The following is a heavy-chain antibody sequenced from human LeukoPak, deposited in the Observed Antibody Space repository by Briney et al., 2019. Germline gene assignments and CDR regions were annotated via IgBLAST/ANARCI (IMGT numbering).Heavy chain of an antibody. J-gene: IGHJ5*02. V-gene: IGHV1-8*01. Sequence: ASVKVSCKASGYTFTSYDINWVRQATGQGLEWMGWMNPNSGNTGYAQKFQGRVTMTRNTSISTAYMELSSLGSEDTAVYYCARGVWYYDFWSGYPTNWFDPWGQGTLVTVSS. D-gene: IGHD3-3*01. CDR1: GYTFTSYD. CDR2: MNPNSGNT. CDR3: ARGVWYYDFWSGYPTNWFDP.